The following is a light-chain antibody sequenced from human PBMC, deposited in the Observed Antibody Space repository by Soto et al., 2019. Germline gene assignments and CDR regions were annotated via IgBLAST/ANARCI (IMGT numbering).Light chain of an antibody. CDR2: DVS. V-gene: IGLV2-14*01. Sequence: QSALTQPASVSGSPGQSITISCTGTSSDVGAYNYVSWYQQHPGKAPKVMIYDVSNRPSGVSNRFSGSKSGNTASLTISGFQAEDEADYYCSSYTSSSTYVFGTGTKVTVL. J-gene: IGLJ1*01. CDR1: SSDVGAYNY. CDR3: SSYTSSSTYV.